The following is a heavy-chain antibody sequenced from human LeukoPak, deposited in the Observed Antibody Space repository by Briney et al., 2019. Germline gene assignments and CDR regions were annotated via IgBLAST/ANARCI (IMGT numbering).Heavy chain of an antibody. V-gene: IGHV3-23*01. CDR1: GFTFSSYC. CDR3: AKDPNGDYVGAFDM. J-gene: IGHJ3*02. D-gene: IGHD4-17*01. CDR2: TSGSGHNT. Sequence: PGGSLRLSCAASGFTFSSYCMSWVRQAQGKGLEWVSSTSGSGHNTYYADSVQGRFTISRDNSKNTLFLQMNSLRADDTAVYHCAKDPNGDYVGAFDMWGQGTMVTVSS.